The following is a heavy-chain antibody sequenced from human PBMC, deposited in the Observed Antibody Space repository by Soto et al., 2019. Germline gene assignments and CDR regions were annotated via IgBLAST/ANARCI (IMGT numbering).Heavy chain of an antibody. J-gene: IGHJ4*02. D-gene: IGHD3-22*01. Sequence: GGSLRLSCAASGFTFSNYGMHWVRQAPGKGLEWVALISYDGITKFYVDSVKGRFTISRDNSKNTLYLQMDSLRTEDTAVYYCSKRSDSSGYYPTDYWGQGTLVTVSS. CDR2: ISYDGITK. CDR1: GFTFSNYG. V-gene: IGHV3-30*18. CDR3: SKRSDSSGYYPTDY.